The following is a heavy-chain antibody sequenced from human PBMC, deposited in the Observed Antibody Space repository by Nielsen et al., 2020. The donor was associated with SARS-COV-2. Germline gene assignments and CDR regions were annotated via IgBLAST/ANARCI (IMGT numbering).Heavy chain of an antibody. D-gene: IGHD3-3*01. J-gene: IGHJ6*03. CDR3: ARDHGIFGVVITRPLSYYMDV. V-gene: IGHV4-59*12. Sequence: WIRQPPGKGLEWIGYIYYSGSTNYNPSLKSRVTISVDTSKNQLSLKLSSVTAADTAVYYCARDHGIFGVVITRPLSYYMDVWGKGTTVTVSS. CDR2: IYYSGST.